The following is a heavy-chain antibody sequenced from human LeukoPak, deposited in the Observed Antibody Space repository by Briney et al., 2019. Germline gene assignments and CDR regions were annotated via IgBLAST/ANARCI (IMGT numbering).Heavy chain of an antibody. CDR3: ARGLLGPVLLWFGDRSGRFDP. V-gene: IGHV3-23*01. J-gene: IGHJ5*02. CDR1: GFTFSSYG. D-gene: IGHD3-10*01. CDR2: ISGSGGST. Sequence: PGGSLRLSCAASGFTFSSYGMSWVRQAPGKGLEWVSSISGSGGSTYYADSVKGRFTISRDNSKSTLYLQMNSLRAEDTAVYYCARGLLGPVLLWFGDRSGRFDPWGQGTLVTVSS.